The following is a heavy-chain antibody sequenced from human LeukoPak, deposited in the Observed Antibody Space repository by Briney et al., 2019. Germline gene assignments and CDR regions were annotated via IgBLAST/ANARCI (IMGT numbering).Heavy chain of an antibody. CDR1: GGSVTTYH. Sequence: SETLSLTCTVSGGSVTTYHWSWIRQPPGKGLEWIGYIYYSGSINYNPPLNSRVTISLDTSKNEFSLKLRSVTAADTAVYYCARYPGASGDSYYFDYWGQGTGVTVSS. D-gene: IGHD4-17*01. V-gene: IGHV4-59*02. CDR3: ARYPGASGDSYYFDY. J-gene: IGHJ4*02. CDR2: IYYSGSI.